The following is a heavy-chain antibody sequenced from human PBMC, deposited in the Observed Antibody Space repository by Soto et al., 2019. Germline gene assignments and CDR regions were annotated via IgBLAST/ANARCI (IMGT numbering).Heavy chain of an antibody. CDR1: GGTFNSYA. CDR2: TISMFGTT. J-gene: IGHJ6*02. CDR3: TRCGIRYHSIGYYLGIDGMDV. V-gene: IGHV1-69*12. D-gene: IGHD3-22*01. Sequence: QVQLVQSGAEVKKPESSVRVSCKASGGTFNSYAITWVRQAPGQGLEWMGGTISMFGTTNYADKFQGRVTSSADDPTNTAYMALSSPKSEDAAVYYCTRCGIRYHSIGYYLGIDGMDVWGQGTTVIVSS.